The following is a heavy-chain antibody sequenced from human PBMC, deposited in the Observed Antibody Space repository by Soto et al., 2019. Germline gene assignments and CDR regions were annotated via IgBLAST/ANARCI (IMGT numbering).Heavy chain of an antibody. J-gene: IGHJ4*02. CDR3: AKDAHPRDGDCSVADY. CDR1: GYTFTGYY. Sequence: ASVKVSCKASGYTFTGYYMHWVRQAPGQGLEWMGWINPNSGGTNYAQKFQGRFTISRDKSKYTLYLQMNSLRAEDTAVYCCAKDAHPRDGDCSVADYWGQGTLVTVSS. V-gene: IGHV1-2*02. CDR2: INPNSGGT. D-gene: IGHD2-21*02.